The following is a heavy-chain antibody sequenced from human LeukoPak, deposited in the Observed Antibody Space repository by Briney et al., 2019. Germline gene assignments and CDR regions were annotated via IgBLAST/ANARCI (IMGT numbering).Heavy chain of an antibody. Sequence: GGSLRLSCAASGFTFSSYAMSWVRQAPGKGLEWVSGISDSGIRTYYADSGGGRFTISRDNFKNTLYLQMNSLRAEDTAVYYCAKPRGCGDYAEGFVDYWGQGTLVTVSS. CDR1: GFTFSSYA. CDR3: AKPRGCGDYAEGFVDY. J-gene: IGHJ4*02. V-gene: IGHV3-23*01. CDR2: ISDSGIRT. D-gene: IGHD4-17*01.